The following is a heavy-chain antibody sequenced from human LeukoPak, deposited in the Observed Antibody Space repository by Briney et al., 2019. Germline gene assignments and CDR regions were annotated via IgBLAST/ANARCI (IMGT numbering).Heavy chain of an antibody. CDR1: GGSISSSSYY. CDR3: ARRYNYGYY. V-gene: IGHV4-39*01. CDR2: IYYSGNT. J-gene: IGHJ4*02. Sequence: SETLSLTCTVSGGSISSSSYYWGWIRQPPGKGLEWIASIYYSGNTYYNPSLKSRVTMSVDTSKNQFSLKLSSVTAADTAVYYCARRYNYGYYWGQGTLVTVSA. D-gene: IGHD5-18*01.